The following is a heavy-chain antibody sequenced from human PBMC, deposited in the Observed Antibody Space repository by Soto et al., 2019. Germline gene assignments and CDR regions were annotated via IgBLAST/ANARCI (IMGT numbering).Heavy chain of an antibody. CDR2: IYYSGST. CDR1: GGSISSSSYY. CDR3: ARRCSSSWYRYYYYYGMDV. J-gene: IGHJ6*02. V-gene: IGHV4-39*01. D-gene: IGHD6-13*01. Sequence: SETLSLTCTVSGGSISSSSYYWGWIRQPPGKGQEWIGSIYYSGSTYYNPSLKSRVTISVDTSKNQFSLKLSSVTAADTAVYYCARRCSSSWYRYYYYYGMDVWGQGTTVTVSS.